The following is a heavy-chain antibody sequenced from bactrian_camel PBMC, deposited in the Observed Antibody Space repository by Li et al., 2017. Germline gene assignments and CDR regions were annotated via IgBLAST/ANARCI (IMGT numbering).Heavy chain of an antibody. V-gene: IGHV3S10*01. CDR3: AARGPYCYTKLSVRDFTY. D-gene: IGHD2*01. J-gene: IGHJ6*01. Sequence: VQLVESGGGSVQAGGSLRLSCAASGFTFKMYDMSWYRQAPGKEREFVSGIDSDGITSYEDSVKGRFTVSQDSAKNPVYLQTNSLKPEDTAMCYCAARGPYCYTKLSVRDFTYWGQGTQVTVS. CDR1: GFTFKMYD. CDR2: IDSDGIT.